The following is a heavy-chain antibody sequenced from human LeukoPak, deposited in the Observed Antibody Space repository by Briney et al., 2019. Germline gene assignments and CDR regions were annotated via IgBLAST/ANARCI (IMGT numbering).Heavy chain of an antibody. CDR1: GFTFSDYY. Sequence: GGSLRLSCAASGFTFSDYYMSWIRQAPGKGLEWVSYISSSGSTIYYADSVKGRFTISRDNAKNSLYLQMNSLRAEDTAMYYCARSSTTVTLFDYWGQGTLVTVSS. J-gene: IGHJ4*02. CDR2: ISSSGSTI. V-gene: IGHV3-11*01. CDR3: ARSSTTVTLFDY. D-gene: IGHD4-11*01.